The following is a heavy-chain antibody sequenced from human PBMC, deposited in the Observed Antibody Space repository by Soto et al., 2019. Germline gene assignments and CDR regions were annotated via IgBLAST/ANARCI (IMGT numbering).Heavy chain of an antibody. CDR2: IYYSGST. CDR3: AFGPDTAIGLDY. V-gene: IGHV4-59*01. D-gene: IGHD5-18*01. Sequence: SETLSLTCTVSGGSISGYYWSWIRQPPGKGLEWIGYIYYSGSTNYNPSLKSRVTISVDTSKNQFSLKLSSVTAADTAVYYCAFGPDTAIGLDYWGQGTLVTVSS. CDR1: GGSISGYY. J-gene: IGHJ4*02.